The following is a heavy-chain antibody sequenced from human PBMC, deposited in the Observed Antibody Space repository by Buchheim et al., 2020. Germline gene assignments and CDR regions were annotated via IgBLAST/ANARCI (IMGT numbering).Heavy chain of an antibody. CDR3: ARVGVAGTTWGDRGMDV. J-gene: IGHJ6*02. CDR1: RFTFSTFA. CDR2: IRADGGST. Sequence: EVQLLESGGGLIQPGGSLRLSCAASRFTFSTFAMSWVRQAPGKGLEWVSSIRADGGSTYHADSVKGRFTISRDNSKNTVYLQMNTLTAEDTAVYYGARVGVAGTTWGDRGMDVWGQGTT. V-gene: IGHV3-23*01. D-gene: IGHD1-1*01.